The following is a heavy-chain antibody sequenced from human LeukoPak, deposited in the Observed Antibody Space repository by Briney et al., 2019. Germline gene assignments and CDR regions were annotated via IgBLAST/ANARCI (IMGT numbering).Heavy chain of an antibody. CDR3: ARGSGSGWPLDR. Sequence: RGSVRLSCAASGVIVSRNFMSWVRQAPGKGLQWVAIMYAGGTTDYSESVRGRFYISRDTSNNTLSLQMNSLRAEDTAVYYCARGSGSGWPLDRWGQGTLVTVSS. D-gene: IGHD6-19*01. V-gene: IGHV3-53*01. CDR1: GVIVSRNF. CDR2: MYAGGTT. J-gene: IGHJ5*02.